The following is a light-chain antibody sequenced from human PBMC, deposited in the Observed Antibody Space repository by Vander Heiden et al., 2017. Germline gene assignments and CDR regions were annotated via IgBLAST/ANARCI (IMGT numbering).Light chain of an antibody. CDR1: SGHSHYA. CDR2: LTADGSH. V-gene: IGLV4-69*01. J-gene: IGLJ2*01. Sequence: QLVLTQSPSASASLGASVNLTCTLSSGHSHYAIAWHQQQPDKGPRYLMKLTADGSHTKGDGVPDRFSGSSSGAERYLTISSLQSEDEADYYCQTWGTGIVLFGGGTKL. CDR3: QTWGTGIVL.